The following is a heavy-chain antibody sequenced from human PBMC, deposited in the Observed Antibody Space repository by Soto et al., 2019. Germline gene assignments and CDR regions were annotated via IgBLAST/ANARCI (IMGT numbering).Heavy chain of an antibody. CDR3: ARAGCDGGSCYTLVGLRYGMDV. CDR2: ISYDGSNK. Sequence: GGSLRLSCAASGCTFSSYAMHWVRQAPGKGLEWVAVISYDGSNKYYADSVKGRFTISRDNSKNTLYLQMNSLRAEDTAVYYCARAGCDGGSCYTLVGLRYGMDVWGQGTTVISP. J-gene: IGHJ6*02. CDR1: GCTFSSYA. D-gene: IGHD2-15*01. V-gene: IGHV3-30-3*01.